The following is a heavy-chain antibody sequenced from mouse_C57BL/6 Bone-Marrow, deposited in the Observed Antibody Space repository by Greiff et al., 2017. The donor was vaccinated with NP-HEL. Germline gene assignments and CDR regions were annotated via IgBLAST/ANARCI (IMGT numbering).Heavy chain of an antibody. D-gene: IGHD1-1*01. V-gene: IGHV5-15*01. J-gene: IGHJ4*01. CDR1: GFTFSDYG. CDR2: ISNLAYSI. Sequence: EVKLVESGGGLVQPGGSLKLSCAASGFTFSDYGMAWVRQAPRKGPEWVAFISNLAYSIYYADTVTGRFTISRENAKNTLYLEMSSRRSEDTAMYYCARRSTTVVAKDYAMDYWGQGTSVTVSS. CDR3: ARRSTTVVAKDYAMDY.